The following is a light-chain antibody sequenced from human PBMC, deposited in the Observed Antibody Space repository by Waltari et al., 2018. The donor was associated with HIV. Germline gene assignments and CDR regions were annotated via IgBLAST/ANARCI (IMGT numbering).Light chain of an antibody. V-gene: IGLV1-40*01. CDR1: SSHLRAGYD. CDR2: GNT. Sequence: QSVLTQPPSVSGATGPRVTISCSGSSSHLRAGYDIQRYQQLPGTAPRRLIYGNTNRPSVVPDRFSGSKSGTSASLAITGLQAEDEADYYCQSYDSSLSGWVFGGGTKLTVV. CDR3: QSYDSSLSGWV. J-gene: IGLJ3*02.